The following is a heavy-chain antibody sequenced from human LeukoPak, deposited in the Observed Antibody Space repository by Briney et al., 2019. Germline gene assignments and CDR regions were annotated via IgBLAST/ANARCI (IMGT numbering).Heavy chain of an antibody. CDR3: ARDRFGELFTQTPHFPDY. CDR2: MKQDANEY. D-gene: IGHD3-10*01. J-gene: IGHJ4*02. CDR1: GFTFSTYW. V-gene: IGHV3-7*01. Sequence: PGGSLRLSCAASGFTFSTYWMTWVRQAPGKGLEWVANMKQDANEYYYADSVRGRFTISRDHAKNSLYLQMNSLRAEDTAVYYCARDRFGELFTQTPHFPDYWGQGTLVTVSS.